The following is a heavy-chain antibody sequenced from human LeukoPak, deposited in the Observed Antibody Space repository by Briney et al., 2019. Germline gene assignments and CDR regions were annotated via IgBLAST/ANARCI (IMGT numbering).Heavy chain of an antibody. J-gene: IGHJ6*03. CDR1: GYTFTSYY. CDR2: INPSGGST. V-gene: IGHV1-46*01. D-gene: IGHD3-3*01. CDR3: ARGRTPEWFDLYYYYYMDV. Sequence: GASVKVSCKASGYTFTSYYMHWVRQAPGQGLEWMGIINPSGGSTSYAQKFQGRVTMTRDMSTSTVYMELSSLRSEDTAVCYCARGRTPEWFDLYYYYYMDVWGKGTTVTVSS.